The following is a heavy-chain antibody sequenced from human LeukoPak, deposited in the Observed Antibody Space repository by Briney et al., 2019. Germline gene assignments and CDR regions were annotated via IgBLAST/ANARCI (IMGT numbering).Heavy chain of an antibody. D-gene: IGHD4-17*01. CDR2: IWYDGSNK. CDR3: AKDLSDGDYIYYFDY. CDR1: GFTFSSYG. V-gene: IGHV3-33*06. J-gene: IGHJ4*02. Sequence: GGSQRLSCAASGFTFSSYGMHWVRQAPGKGLEWVAVIWYDGSNKYYADSVKGRFTISRDNSKNTLYLQMNSLRAEDTAVYYCAKDLSDGDYIYYFDYWGQGTLVTVSS.